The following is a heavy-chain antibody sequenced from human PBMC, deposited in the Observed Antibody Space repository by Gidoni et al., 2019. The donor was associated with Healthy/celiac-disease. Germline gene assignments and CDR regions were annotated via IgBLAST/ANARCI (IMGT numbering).Heavy chain of an antibody. D-gene: IGHD6-13*01. V-gene: IGHV1-18*01. CDR2: ISAYNGNT. J-gene: IGHJ6*02. Sequence: QVQLVQSGAEVKKPGASVKVSCKASGHTFTSYGISWVRQAPGQGLEWMGWISAYNGNTNYAQKLQGRVTMTTDTSTSTAYMELRSRRSDDTAVYYCARDPGRSSSWPHYYYYYGMDVWGQGTTVTVSS. CDR1: GHTFTSYG. CDR3: ARDPGRSSSWPHYYYYYGMDV.